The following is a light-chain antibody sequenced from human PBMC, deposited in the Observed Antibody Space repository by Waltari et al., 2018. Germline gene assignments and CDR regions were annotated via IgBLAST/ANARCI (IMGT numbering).Light chain of an antibody. V-gene: IGLV2-23*02. CDR1: TSDVGRYDL. CDR2: EVF. CDR3: CSYAGRGTYV. J-gene: IGLJ1*01. Sequence: QSALTQPASVSGTPGQSIPISCSGTTSDVGRYDLVSWYQQHPGEAPNLLICEVFKRPPDTSSRFSGAKSGSTASLTISGLQPEDEADYYCCSYAGRGTYVFGSGTKVTVL.